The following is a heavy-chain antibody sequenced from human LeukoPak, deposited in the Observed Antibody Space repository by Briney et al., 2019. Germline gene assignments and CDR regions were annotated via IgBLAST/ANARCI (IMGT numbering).Heavy chain of an antibody. CDR1: GFTFSSYA. J-gene: IGHJ6*03. V-gene: IGHV3-30*04. CDR3: ARDRDYSNTDDYYYYMDV. D-gene: IGHD4-11*01. CDR2: ISYDGSNK. Sequence: GGSLRLSCAASGFTFSSYAMHWVRQAPGKGLEWVAVISYDGSNKYYADSVKGRFTISRDNSKNALYLQMNSLRAEDTAVYYCARDRDYSNTDDYYYYMDVWGKGTTVTVSS.